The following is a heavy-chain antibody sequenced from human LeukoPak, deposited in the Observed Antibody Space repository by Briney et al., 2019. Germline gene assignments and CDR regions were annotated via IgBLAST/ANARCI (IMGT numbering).Heavy chain of an antibody. D-gene: IGHD3-3*01. CDR1: GGSISSSSYY. V-gene: IGHV4-39*07. CDR3: ARVSGDYDFWSGYYSNWFDP. J-gene: IGHJ5*02. Sequence: PSETPSLTCTVSGGSISSSSYYWGWIRQPPGKGLEWIGSIYYSGSTYYNPSLKSRVTISVDTSKNQFSLKLSSVTAADTAVYCCARVSGDYDFWSGYYSNWFDPWGQGTLVTVSS. CDR2: IYYSGST.